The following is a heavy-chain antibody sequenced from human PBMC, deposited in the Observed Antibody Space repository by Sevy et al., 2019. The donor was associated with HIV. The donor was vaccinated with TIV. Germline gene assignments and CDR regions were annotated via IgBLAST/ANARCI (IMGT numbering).Heavy chain of an antibody. D-gene: IGHD6-19*01. V-gene: IGHV1-24*01. Sequence: PGASVKVSCKVSGYTLTELSMHWVRQAPGKGLEWMGGFDPEDGETIYAQKSQGRVTMTEDTSTDTAYMELSSLRSEDTAVYYCATRSHTSGWYPPPGGDAFDIWGQGTMVTVSS. CDR2: FDPEDGET. J-gene: IGHJ3*02. CDR1: GYTLTELS. CDR3: ATRSHTSGWYPPPGGDAFDI.